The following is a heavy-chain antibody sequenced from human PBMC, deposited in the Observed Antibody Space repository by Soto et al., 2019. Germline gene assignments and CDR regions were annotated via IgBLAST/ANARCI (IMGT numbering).Heavy chain of an antibody. V-gene: IGHV1-69*13. CDR2: IIPIFGTA. Sequence: SVKVSCKASGGTFSSYAISWVRQAPGQGLEWMGGIIPIFGTANYAQKFQGRVTITADESTSTAYMELSSLRSEDTAVYYCARMDYRTDAFDIWGQGTMVTVSS. J-gene: IGHJ3*02. CDR3: ARMDYRTDAFDI. D-gene: IGHD4-4*01. CDR1: GGTFSSYA.